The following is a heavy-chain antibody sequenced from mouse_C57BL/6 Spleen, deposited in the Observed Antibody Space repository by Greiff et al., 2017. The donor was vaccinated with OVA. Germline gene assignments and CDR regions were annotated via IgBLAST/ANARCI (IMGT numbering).Heavy chain of an antibody. CDR2: NYPRSGNT. D-gene: IGHD1-1*01. V-gene: IGHV1-81*01. J-gene: IGHJ4*01. Sequence: QVQLQQSGAELARPGASVKLSCKASGYTFTSYGISGVKQRTGQGLEWSGENYPRSGNTYYNEKFKGKATLTADKSSSTAYMELRSLTSEDSAVYFCARGGYYGSRDAMDYWGQGTSVTVSS. CDR3: ARGGYYGSRDAMDY. CDR1: GYTFTSYG.